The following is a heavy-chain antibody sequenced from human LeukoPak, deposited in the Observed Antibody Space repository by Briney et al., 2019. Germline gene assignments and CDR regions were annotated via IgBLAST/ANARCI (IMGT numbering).Heavy chain of an antibody. V-gene: IGHV3-33*08. D-gene: IGHD5-18*01. CDR1: GFTFSSYA. J-gene: IGHJ5*01. CDR3: ASVYSYGWFDY. CDR2: IWYDGSNK. Sequence: QTGGSLRLSCAASGFTFSSYAMHWVRQAPGKGLEWVAVIWYDGSNKYYADSVKGRFTISRDNSKNTLYLQMNSLRAEDTAVYYCASVYSYGWFDYWGQGTLVTVSS.